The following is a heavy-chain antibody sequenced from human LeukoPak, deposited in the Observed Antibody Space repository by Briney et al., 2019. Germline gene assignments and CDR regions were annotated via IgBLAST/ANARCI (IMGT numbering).Heavy chain of an antibody. D-gene: IGHD3-9*01. CDR3: ARHRPYYDILTGYYSYYYYSMDV. V-gene: IGHV4-59*08. Sequence: SETLSLTCTVSGGSISSYYWSWIRQPPGKGLEWIGYIYYSGSTNYNPSLKSRVTISVDTSKNQFSLKLSSVTAADTAVYYCARHRPYYDILTGYYSYYYYSMDVWGQGTTVTVSS. J-gene: IGHJ6*02. CDR2: IYYSGST. CDR1: GGSISSYY.